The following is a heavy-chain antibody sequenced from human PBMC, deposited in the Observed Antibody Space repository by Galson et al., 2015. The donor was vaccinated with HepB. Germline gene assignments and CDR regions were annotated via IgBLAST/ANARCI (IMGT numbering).Heavy chain of an antibody. J-gene: IGHJ4*02. CDR1: GFTFDDFA. Sequence: SLRLSCAASGFTFDDFAMHWVRQAPGKGLEWVSGISWNGGIIGYADSVKGRFTISRDSANNSLYLQMNSLRAEDTALYYCAKGMITFGGVIVPIDYWGQGALVTVSS. V-gene: IGHV3-9*01. D-gene: IGHD3-16*02. CDR2: ISWNGGII. CDR3: AKGMITFGGVIVPIDY.